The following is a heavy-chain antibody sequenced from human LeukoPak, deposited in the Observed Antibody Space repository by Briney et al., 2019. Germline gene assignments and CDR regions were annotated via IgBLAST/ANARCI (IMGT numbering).Heavy chain of an antibody. J-gene: IGHJ3*02. CDR3: ARGYYDTAGAAFDM. Sequence: ASVKVSCKTSGYTFADFYIHWVRQAPGQGLERMGWINPNSGGTNYAQKFQDWVTMTIDTSNSTAYLELRRLRSDDTAIYYCARGYYDTAGAAFDMWGHGTMVTVSS. D-gene: IGHD3-16*01. CDR1: GYTFADFY. CDR2: INPNSGGT. V-gene: IGHV1-2*04.